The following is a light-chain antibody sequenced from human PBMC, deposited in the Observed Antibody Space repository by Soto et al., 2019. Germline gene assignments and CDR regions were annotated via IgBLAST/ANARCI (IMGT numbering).Light chain of an antibody. CDR1: QSLSSSY. J-gene: IGKJ4*01. CDR3: QQYDSVPLT. Sequence: EIVLTQSPGTLSLSPGERATLSCRASQSLSSSYLAWYQQKPGQAPRLLIYGASSRATGIPDRFSGSGSGTDFTFTISSLQPEDIATYYCQQYDSVPLTFGGGTKVEIK. V-gene: IGKV3-20*01. CDR2: GAS.